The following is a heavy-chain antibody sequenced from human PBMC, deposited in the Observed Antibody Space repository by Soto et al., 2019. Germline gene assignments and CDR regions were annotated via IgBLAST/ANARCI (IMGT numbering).Heavy chain of an antibody. V-gene: IGHV4-59*01. CDR1: GGTLSSNY. CDR2: DYNSGST. J-gene: IGHJ4*02. D-gene: IGHD6-13*01. Sequence: SETLSLTCTVSGGTLSSNYWTWIRQPPGKGLEWIGYDYNSGSTNYNPSLKSRVTISEDTSKSQFSLKVNSMTAADTAVYYCARYRREAVAGYTLDNWGQGILVTAPQ. CDR3: ARYRREAVAGYTLDN.